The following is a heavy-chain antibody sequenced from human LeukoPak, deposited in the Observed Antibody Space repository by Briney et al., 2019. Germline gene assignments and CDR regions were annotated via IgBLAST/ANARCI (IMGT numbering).Heavy chain of an antibody. D-gene: IGHD6-19*01. Sequence: ASVKVSCKASGYTFTGYYMHWVRQAPGQGLEWMGWINPNSGGTNYAQKFQGWVTMTRDTSISTAYMELSRLRSDDTAVYYCARARNRWYSSGPFPYWGQGTLVTVSS. CDR1: GYTFTGYY. CDR3: ARARNRWYSSGPFPY. V-gene: IGHV1-2*04. J-gene: IGHJ4*02. CDR2: INPNSGGT.